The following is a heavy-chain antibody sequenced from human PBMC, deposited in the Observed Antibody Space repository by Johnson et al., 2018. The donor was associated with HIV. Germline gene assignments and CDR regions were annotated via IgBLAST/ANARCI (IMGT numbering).Heavy chain of an antibody. J-gene: IGHJ3*02. CDR3: ATLTERSRAFDI. V-gene: IGHV3-20*04. CDR1: GFIFENYG. Sequence: VQLVESGGSVVRPGGSLRLSCLGTGFIFENYGMSWVRQAPGKGLQWVSGINWNGDTTTYADSVKGRFTVSRDNAKRSLYLQLNSLRDDDTALYSCATLTERSRAFDIWGQGTLVTVSS. CDR2: INWNGDTT.